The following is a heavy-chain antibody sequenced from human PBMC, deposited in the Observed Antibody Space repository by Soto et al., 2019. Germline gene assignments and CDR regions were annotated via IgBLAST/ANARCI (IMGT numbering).Heavy chain of an antibody. CDR2: INPSGGST. D-gene: IGHD3-10*01. CDR3: AREIIYPYSSGSFYNDAFDI. J-gene: IGHJ3*02. CDR1: GYTFTSYY. Sequence: ASVKVSCKASGYTFTSYYMHWVRQAPGQGLEWMGIINPSGGSTSYAQKFQGRVTMTRDTSTSTVYMELSSLRSEDTAVYYCAREIIYPYSSGSFYNDAFDIWGQGTMVTVSS. V-gene: IGHV1-46*01.